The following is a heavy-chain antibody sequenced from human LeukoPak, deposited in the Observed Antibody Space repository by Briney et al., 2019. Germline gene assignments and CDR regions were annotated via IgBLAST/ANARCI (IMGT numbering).Heavy chain of an antibody. Sequence: GGSLRLSCAASGFTFSSYWMHRVRQAPGKGLVWVSRINSDGSRTNYADSVKGRFTISRDNAKNTLYLQMNSLRAEDTAVYYCASNLGELSLAAFGYWGQGTLVTVSS. CDR1: GFTFSSYW. D-gene: IGHD3-16*02. CDR3: ASNLGELSLAAFGY. J-gene: IGHJ4*02. CDR2: INSDGSRT. V-gene: IGHV3-74*01.